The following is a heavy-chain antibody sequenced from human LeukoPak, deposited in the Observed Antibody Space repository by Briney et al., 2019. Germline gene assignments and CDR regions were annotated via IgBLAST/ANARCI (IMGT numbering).Heavy chain of an antibody. D-gene: IGHD3-16*01. CDR1: GFTVSTNY. CDR2: IYSGGST. CDR3: ARGWGPFTFDI. J-gene: IGHJ3*02. Sequence: TGGSLRLSCAASGFTVSTNYMTWVRQAPGKGLEWVSVIYSGGSTYYAGSVKGRFTISRDNSKNTLYLQMNSLRAEDTAVYYCARGWGPFTFDIWGQGTMVTVSS. V-gene: IGHV3-53*01.